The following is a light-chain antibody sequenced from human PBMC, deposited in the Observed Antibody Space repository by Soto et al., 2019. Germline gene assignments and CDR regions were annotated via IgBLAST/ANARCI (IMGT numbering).Light chain of an antibody. J-gene: IGKJ1*01. CDR1: QTVGVR. Sequence: EIVLTQSPANPSSSPGERATLSCRASQTVGVRLAWYQHKPGQAPRLIIYEASNRAAGIPARFSGSGSGTDFTLTITSLEPEDFAFYYCHQRQRWPRTFGQATKVDIK. V-gene: IGKV3-11*01. CDR3: HQRQRWPRT. CDR2: EAS.